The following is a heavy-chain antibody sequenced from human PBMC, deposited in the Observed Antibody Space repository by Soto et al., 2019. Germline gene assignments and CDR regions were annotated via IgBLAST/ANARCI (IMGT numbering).Heavy chain of an antibody. CDR3: AKEEYYYDSSGYYIGVSAFDI. CDR1: GFTFSSYG. CDR2: ISYDGSNK. D-gene: IGHD3-22*01. Sequence: QVQLVESGGGVVQPGRSLRLSCAASGFTFSSYGMHWVRQAPGKGLEWVAVISYDGSNKYYADSVKGRFTISRDNSKNTLYLQMNRLRAEDTAVYYCAKEEYYYDSSGYYIGVSAFDIWGQGTMVTVSS. J-gene: IGHJ3*02. V-gene: IGHV3-30*18.